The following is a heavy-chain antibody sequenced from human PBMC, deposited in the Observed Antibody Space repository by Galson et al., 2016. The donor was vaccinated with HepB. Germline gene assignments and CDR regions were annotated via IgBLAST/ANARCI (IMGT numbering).Heavy chain of an antibody. Sequence: SVKVSCKASGSPLTASSRHCLRQAPGQSLEWLGWTNPAIGDATYSAEFRDRVSFTRDTSATTIFMELSSLRPEAPAVYYCSRDRLIVGAARNSFDPWGQGTLVTVSS. J-gene: IGHJ5*02. D-gene: IGHD1-26*01. V-gene: IGHV1-3*02. CDR3: SRDRLIVGAARNSFDP. CDR2: TNPAIGDA. CDR1: GSPLTASS.